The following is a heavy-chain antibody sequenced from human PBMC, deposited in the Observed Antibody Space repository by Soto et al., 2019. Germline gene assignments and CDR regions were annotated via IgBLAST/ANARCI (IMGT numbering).Heavy chain of an antibody. CDR3: ARFFGSGFDY. V-gene: IGHV3-48*02. Sequence: PGGSLRLSCAASGFTFGSYAMSWVRQAPGKGLEWVSYISSSSSTIYYADSVKGRFTISRDNAKTSLYLQMDSLRNEDTAVYYCARFFGSGFDYWGQGTLVTVSS. CDR1: GFTFGSYA. D-gene: IGHD6-19*01. J-gene: IGHJ4*02. CDR2: ISSSSSTI.